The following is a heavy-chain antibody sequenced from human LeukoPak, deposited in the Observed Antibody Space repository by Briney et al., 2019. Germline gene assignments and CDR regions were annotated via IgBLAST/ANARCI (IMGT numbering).Heavy chain of an antibody. CDR3: ARSIKSYRDFDY. CDR2: IYYSGST. Sequence: PSETLSLTCTVSGGSISNSSYYWGWIRQPPGKGLEWIGSIYYSGSTYYNPSLKSRVTISVDTSKNQFSLKLSSVTAADTAVYYCARSIKSYRDFDYWGQGTLVTVSS. V-gene: IGHV4-39*01. CDR1: GGSISNSSYY. J-gene: IGHJ4*02. D-gene: IGHD1-26*01.